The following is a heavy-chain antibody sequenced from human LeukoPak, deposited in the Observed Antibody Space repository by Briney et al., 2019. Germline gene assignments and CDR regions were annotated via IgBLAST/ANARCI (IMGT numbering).Heavy chain of an antibody. D-gene: IGHD6-19*01. V-gene: IGHV1-69*06. Sequence: SVKVSCKASGGTFSSYAISWVRQAPGQGLEWMGGIIPIFGTANYAQKFQGKVTITADKSTSTAYMELSGLRSEDTAVYYCARHLSSGWLFDYWGQGTLVTVSS. CDR1: GGTFSSYA. J-gene: IGHJ4*02. CDR2: IIPIFGTA. CDR3: ARHLSSGWLFDY.